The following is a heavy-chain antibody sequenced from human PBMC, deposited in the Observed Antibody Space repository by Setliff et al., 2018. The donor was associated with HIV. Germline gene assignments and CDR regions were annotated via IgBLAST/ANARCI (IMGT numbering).Heavy chain of an antibody. Sequence: ASVKVSCKASGYTFTNYFIHWVRQAPGQGLEWMEIVNPSDGSTSNSQKFQGRVTMTRDTSTSTVYMEVNSLRSEDTAVYFCARTSSALTTRGEYYFDYWGQGTRVTVS. CDR1: GYTFTNYF. D-gene: IGHD4-4*01. V-gene: IGHV1-46*01. CDR2: VNPSDGST. CDR3: ARTSSALTTRGEYYFDY. J-gene: IGHJ4*02.